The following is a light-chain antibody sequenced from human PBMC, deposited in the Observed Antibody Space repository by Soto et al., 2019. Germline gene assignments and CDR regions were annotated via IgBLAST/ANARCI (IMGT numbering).Light chain of an antibody. CDR3: QQYNKWPLFT. V-gene: IGKV3-15*01. CDR2: GAS. CDR1: QSVSSN. J-gene: IGKJ3*01. Sequence: ETVMTQSPATLYVSPGERATLSCRASQSVSSNLAWYQQRPGQAPRLLIYGASTRATGIPARFSGSGSGTEFTLTISSLQSEDFSVSYCQQYNKWPLFTFGPGTRVDMK.